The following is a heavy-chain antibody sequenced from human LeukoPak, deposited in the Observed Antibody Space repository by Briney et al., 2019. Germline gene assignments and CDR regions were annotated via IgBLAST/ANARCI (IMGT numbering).Heavy chain of an antibody. CDR1: GYTFTSYG. CDR2: INPNSGGT. D-gene: IGHD3-10*01. Sequence: ASVKVSCKASGYTFTSYGISWVRQAPGQGLEWMGWINPNSGGTNYAQKFQGRVTMTRGTSISTAYMQLNRLTSDDTAVYYCAGSTMGPYYYYYMDVWGKGTTVTISS. V-gene: IGHV1-2*02. J-gene: IGHJ6*03. CDR3: AGSTMGPYYYYYMDV.